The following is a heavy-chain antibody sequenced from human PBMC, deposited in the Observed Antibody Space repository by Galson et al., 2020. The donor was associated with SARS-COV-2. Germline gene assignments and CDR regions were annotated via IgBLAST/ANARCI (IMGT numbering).Heavy chain of an antibody. Sequence: GESLKISCKGSGYSFTSYWIGWVRQMPGKGLEWMGIIYPGDSDTRYSPSFQGQVTISADKSISTAYLQWSSLKASDTAMYYCARQWSGQWLAQGPGWDYYYGMDVWGQGTTVTVSS. D-gene: IGHD6-19*01. V-gene: IGHV5-51*01. J-gene: IGHJ6*02. CDR1: GYSFTSYW. CDR2: IYPGDSDT. CDR3: ARQWSGQWLAQGPGWDYYYGMDV.